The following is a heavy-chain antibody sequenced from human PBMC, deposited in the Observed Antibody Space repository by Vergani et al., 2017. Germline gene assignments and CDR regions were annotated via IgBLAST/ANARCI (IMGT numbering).Heavy chain of an antibody. CDR3: AGRCWSGYYMDYYYYMDV. CDR2: IIPIFGPA. Sequence: QVQLVQSGAEVKKPGSSVKVSCKASGGTFSSYAISWVRQAPGQGLEWMGGIIPIFGPANYAQKFQGRVTITADESTSTAYMELSSLRSEDTAVYYCAGRCWSGYYMDYYYYMDVWGKGTTVTVSS. D-gene: IGHD3-3*01. V-gene: IGHV1-69*01. J-gene: IGHJ6*03. CDR1: GGTFSSYA.